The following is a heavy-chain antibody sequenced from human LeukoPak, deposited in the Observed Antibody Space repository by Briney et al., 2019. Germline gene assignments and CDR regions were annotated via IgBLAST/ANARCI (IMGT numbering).Heavy chain of an antibody. CDR1: GSILSSYA. D-gene: IGHD3-16*01. J-gene: IGHJ4*02. Sequence: PGGSLRLSCAASGSILSSYAMHWVRQAPGKGLEWVAVISTDGGDKYIADSVKGRFTISRDNSENTLNLQMISLRAEDTAVYYCARGWGNFDYWGQGTLVTVSS. CDR2: ISTDGGDK. V-gene: IGHV3-30-3*01. CDR3: ARGWGNFDY.